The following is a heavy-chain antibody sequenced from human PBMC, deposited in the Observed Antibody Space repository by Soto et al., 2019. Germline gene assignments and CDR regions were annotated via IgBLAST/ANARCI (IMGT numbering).Heavy chain of an antibody. J-gene: IGHJ4*02. Sequence: SETLSLTCTVSGGSISSGGYYWSWIRQHPGKGLEWIGCIYYSGITYYNPSLKSRVTISVDTSKNQFSLKLSSVTAADTAVYYCARHTPAISISDHWGQGTLVTVSS. CDR1: GGSISSGGYY. V-gene: IGHV4-39*01. CDR3: ARHTPAISISDH. D-gene: IGHD2-15*01. CDR2: IYYSGIT.